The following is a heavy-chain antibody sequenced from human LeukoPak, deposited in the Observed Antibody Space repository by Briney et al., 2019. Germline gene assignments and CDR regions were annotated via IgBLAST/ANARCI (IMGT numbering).Heavy chain of an antibody. J-gene: IGHJ4*02. CDR3: AKDIGRYSPYYFDY. Sequence: PGGSLRLSCAASGFTFDDYGMHWVRQSPGKGLECVSLIRGDGSSTYYADSVKGRYTISRDNSKNSLYLQMNSLRTEDTALYYCAKDIGRYSPYYFDYWGQGTLVTVPS. CDR2: IRGDGSST. V-gene: IGHV3-43*02. CDR1: GFTFDDYG. D-gene: IGHD2-15*01.